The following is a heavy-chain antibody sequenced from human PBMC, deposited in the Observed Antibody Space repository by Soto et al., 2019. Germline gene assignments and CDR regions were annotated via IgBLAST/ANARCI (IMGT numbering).Heavy chain of an antibody. J-gene: IGHJ4*02. D-gene: IGHD2-2*01. CDR2: MKSSGSDT. CDR1: GFTFSSYW. CDR3: ARSPGYCTGTGCFYYFDY. V-gene: IGHV3-74*01. Sequence: GGSLRLSCAASGFTFSSYWMHWVRQVPGKGLVWLSRMKSSGSDTSYADSVKGRFTISRDNAKNTLYLQMNSLRAEDTAVYYCARSPGYCTGTGCFYYFDYWGQGTLVTVSS.